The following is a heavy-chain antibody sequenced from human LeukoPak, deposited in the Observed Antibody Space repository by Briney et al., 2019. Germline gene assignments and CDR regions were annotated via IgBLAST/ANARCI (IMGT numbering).Heavy chain of an antibody. V-gene: IGHV3-7*01. CDR3: ARGRGDRDHYGDYGFDY. Sequence: PGGSLRLSCAASGFRFNTYWMSWVRQAPGKGLEWVANIKQDGNEKYYADSVKGRFTISRDNGKNSLDLQMNSLRAEDTAVYYCARGRGDRDHYGDYGFDYWGQGTLVTVSS. CDR1: GFRFNTYW. CDR2: IKQDGNEK. J-gene: IGHJ4*02. D-gene: IGHD4-17*01.